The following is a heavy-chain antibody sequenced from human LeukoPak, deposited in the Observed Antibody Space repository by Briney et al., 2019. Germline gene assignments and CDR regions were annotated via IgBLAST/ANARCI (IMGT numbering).Heavy chain of an antibody. CDR2: IYHTGNT. CDR3: ARDANGSDLHYYHMDV. CDR1: GGSLTSANW. V-gene: IGHV4-4*02. J-gene: IGHJ6*03. Sequence: PSETLSLTCAVSGGSLTSANWWSWVRQSPGKGLEWIGEIYHTGNTNYNPSLNSRVSISLDTSKNQFSLRLTSVTAADTAVYFCARDANGSDLHYYHMDVWGKGTTVTVSS. D-gene: IGHD6-25*01.